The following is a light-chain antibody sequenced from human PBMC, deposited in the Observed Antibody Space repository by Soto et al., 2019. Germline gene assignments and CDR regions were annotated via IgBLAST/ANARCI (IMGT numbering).Light chain of an antibody. J-gene: IGKJ3*01. CDR3: QKYDSAPFI. CDR1: RGVGNS. V-gene: IGKV1-27*01. Sequence: DVQMTQSPSSLYASVGDGVTITCRASRGVGNSLAWYQQKPGKVPTLLIYGASTLESGVPSRFSGSGSGTFFTLIINSLQPDDVATYYCQKYDSAPFIFGPGSKVNLK. CDR2: GAS.